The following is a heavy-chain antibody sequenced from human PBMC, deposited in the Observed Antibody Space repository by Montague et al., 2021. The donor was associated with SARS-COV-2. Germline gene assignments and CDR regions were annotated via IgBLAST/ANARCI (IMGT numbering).Heavy chain of an antibody. CDR2: IKQDGSEK. Sequence: SLLLSFAASGFTFSSYWMSWVRQAPGKGMEWVANIKQDGSEKYYVDSVKGRFTISRDNAKNSLYMQMNSLRAEDTAVYYCARLGGSSWHFDYWGQGTLVTVSS. D-gene: IGHD6-13*01. CDR1: GFTFSSYW. V-gene: IGHV3-7*01. J-gene: IGHJ4*02. CDR3: ARLGGSSWHFDY.